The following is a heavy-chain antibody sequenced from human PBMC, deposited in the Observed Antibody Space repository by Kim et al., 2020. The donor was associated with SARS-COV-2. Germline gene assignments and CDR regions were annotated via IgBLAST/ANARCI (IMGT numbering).Heavy chain of an antibody. CDR2: ISAYNDNT. Sequence: ASVKVSCKASGYTFTSYGLSWVRQAPGQGLEWMGWISAYNDNTYYAQKVQGRVTMTSDTSTTTVYMELRSLRSDDTAMYYCARIAAVGLTNNDAFDIWGQGTMVTVSS. V-gene: IGHV1-18*01. CDR1: GYTFTSYG. J-gene: IGHJ3*02. D-gene: IGHD6-19*01. CDR3: ARIAAVGLTNNDAFDI.